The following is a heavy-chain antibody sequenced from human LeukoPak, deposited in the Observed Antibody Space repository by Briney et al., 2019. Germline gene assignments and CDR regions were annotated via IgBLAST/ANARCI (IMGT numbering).Heavy chain of an antibody. D-gene: IGHD1-1*01. CDR2: INPKNGGA. J-gene: IGHJ6*03. CDR3: ARNWNDVYYYYYYYMDV. Sequence: ASVKVSCKTSGYTFIGYYMHWVRQAPGQGLEWMGWINPKNGGANYAPRFQGRVTMTRDRSISTVYMELTGLTSDDTAVYYCARNWNDVYYYYYYYMDVWGKGTTVTVSS. CDR1: GYTFIGYY. V-gene: IGHV1-2*07.